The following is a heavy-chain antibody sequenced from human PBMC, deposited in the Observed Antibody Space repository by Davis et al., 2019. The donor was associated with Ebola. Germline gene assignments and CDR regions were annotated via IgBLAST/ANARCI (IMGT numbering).Heavy chain of an antibody. CDR3: ARDGIAARPGLYYYYGMDV. J-gene: IGHJ6*04. D-gene: IGHD6-6*01. Sequence: AASVKVSCKASGGSFSTYTISWVRQAPGQGLEWMGGIIPILGIVDYAQKFQGRLTITADKSTSTAYMELSSLRSEDTAVYYCARDGIAARPGLYYYYGMDVWGKGTTVTVSS. CDR2: IIPILGIV. V-gene: IGHV1-69*10. CDR1: GGSFSTYT.